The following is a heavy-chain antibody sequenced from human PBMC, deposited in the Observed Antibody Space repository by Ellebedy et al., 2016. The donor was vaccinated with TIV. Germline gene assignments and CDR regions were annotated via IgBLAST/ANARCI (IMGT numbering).Heavy chain of an antibody. CDR3: ARDGGSYSDFDY. CDR1: GYTFTYRY. V-gene: IGHV1-2*04. J-gene: IGHJ4*02. Sequence: AASVKVSCKASGYTFTYRYLHWVRQAPGQGLEWMGWINPNSGGTNYAQKFQGWVTMTRDTSISTAYMELSRLRSDDTAVYYCARDGGSYSDFDYWGQGTLVTVSS. D-gene: IGHD1-26*01. CDR2: INPNSGGT.